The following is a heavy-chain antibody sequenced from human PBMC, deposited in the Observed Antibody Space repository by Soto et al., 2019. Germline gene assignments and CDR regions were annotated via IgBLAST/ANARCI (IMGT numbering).Heavy chain of an antibody. CDR2: IIPIFGTA. Sequence: ASVKVSCKASGGTFSSYATSWVRQAPGQGLEWMGGIIPIFGTANYAQKFQGRVTITADESTSTAYMELSSLRSEDTAVYYCARDRSGSYYPSFFDYWGQGILVTVSS. D-gene: IGHD1-26*01. J-gene: IGHJ4*02. V-gene: IGHV1-69*13. CDR1: GGTFSSYA. CDR3: ARDRSGSYYPSFFDY.